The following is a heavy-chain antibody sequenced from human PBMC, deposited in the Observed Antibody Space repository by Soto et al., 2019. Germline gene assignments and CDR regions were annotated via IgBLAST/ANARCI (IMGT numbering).Heavy chain of an antibody. J-gene: IGHJ6*03. Sequence: GASVKVSCKASGYTFTSYEINWVRQATGQGLEWMGWMNPNSGNTGYAQKFQGRVTMTRNTSISTAYMELSSLRSEDTAVYYCAKRYSNYDYYYYYMDVWGKGTTVTVSS. CDR1: GYTFTSYE. CDR2: MNPNSGNT. CDR3: AKRYSNYDYYYYYMDV. V-gene: IGHV1-8*01. D-gene: IGHD4-4*01.